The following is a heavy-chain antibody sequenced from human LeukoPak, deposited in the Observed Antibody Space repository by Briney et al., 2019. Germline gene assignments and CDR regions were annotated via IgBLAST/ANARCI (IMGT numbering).Heavy chain of an antibody. V-gene: IGHV1-18*01. CDR2: ISAYNGST. Sequence: GASVKVSCKASGYTFTSYGISWVRQAPGQGLEWMGWISAYNGSTNYAQKLQGRVTMTTDTSTSTAYMELRSLRSDDTAVYYCARDKRRPGIAVADIDYWGQGTLVTVSS. CDR1: GYTFTSYG. J-gene: IGHJ4*02. D-gene: IGHD6-19*01. CDR3: ARDKRRPGIAVADIDY.